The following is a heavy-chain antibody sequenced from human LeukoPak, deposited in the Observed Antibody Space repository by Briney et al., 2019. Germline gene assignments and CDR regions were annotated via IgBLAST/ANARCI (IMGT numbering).Heavy chain of an antibody. J-gene: IGHJ4*02. Sequence: GGSLRLSCAASGFTFSDYYMSWIRQAPGKGLEWVAVISYDGSNKYYADSVKGRFTISRDNSKNTLYLQMNSLRAEDTAVYYCARGPRNEIVVVPAAPDYWGQGTLVTVSS. CDR2: ISYDGSNK. CDR1: GFTFSDYY. V-gene: IGHV3-30-3*01. D-gene: IGHD2-2*01. CDR3: ARGPRNEIVVVPAAPDY.